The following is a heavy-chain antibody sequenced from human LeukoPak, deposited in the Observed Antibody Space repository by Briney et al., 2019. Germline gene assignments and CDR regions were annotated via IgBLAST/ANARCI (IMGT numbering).Heavy chain of an antibody. CDR1: GYSFTSYW. Sequence: GESLKISCKGSGYSFTSYWIGWVRQMPGKGLEWMGIIYPGDSDTRYSPSFQGQVTISADKSISTAYLQWSSLKASDTAMYYCATSRRDYYDSSGYYPYYWGQGTLVTVSS. J-gene: IGHJ4*02. V-gene: IGHV5-51*01. CDR2: IYPGDSDT. CDR3: ATSRRDYYDSSGYYPYY. D-gene: IGHD3-22*01.